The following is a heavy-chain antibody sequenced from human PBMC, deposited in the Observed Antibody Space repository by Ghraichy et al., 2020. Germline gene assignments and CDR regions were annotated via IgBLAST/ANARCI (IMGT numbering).Heavy chain of an antibody. V-gene: IGHV4-59*01. CDR3: ARDRLWAFAI. Sequence: SETLSLTCTVSGGSISSYYWSWIRQPPGKGLEWIGYIYHSGSTNYNPSLKSRVTISVDTSKNQFSLKLSSATAADTAVYFCARDRLWAFAIWGQGTMLTVSS. J-gene: IGHJ3*02. D-gene: IGHD3-16*01. CDR2: IYHSGST. CDR1: GGSISSYY.